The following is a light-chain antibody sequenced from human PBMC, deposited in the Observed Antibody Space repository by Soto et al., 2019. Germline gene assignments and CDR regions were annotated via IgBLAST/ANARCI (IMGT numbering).Light chain of an antibody. Sequence: EIVMTQSPATLSVSPGERATLSCRASQSVGSDLAWYQQKPGQAPRLLIYDASSRATGIPDRFSGSGSGTDFTLTISRLEHEDFAVYYCQQYVSSPPTFGQGTKVDIK. CDR2: DAS. CDR1: QSVGSD. J-gene: IGKJ1*01. CDR3: QQYVSSPPT. V-gene: IGKV3-20*01.